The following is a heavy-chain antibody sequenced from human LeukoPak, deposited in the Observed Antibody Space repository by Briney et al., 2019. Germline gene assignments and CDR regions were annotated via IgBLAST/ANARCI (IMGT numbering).Heavy chain of an antibody. CDR2: ISGSGGST. CDR1: GFTFSSYA. V-gene: IGHV3-23*01. J-gene: IGHJ4*02. Sequence: GGSLRLSCAASGFTFSSYAMSWVRQAPGKGLEWVSAISGSGGSTYYADSVKGRFTISRDNSKNTLYLQMNSLRADDTAVYYCATYRQVLLPFESWGQGTLVTVSS. D-gene: IGHD2-8*02. CDR3: ATYRQVLLPFES.